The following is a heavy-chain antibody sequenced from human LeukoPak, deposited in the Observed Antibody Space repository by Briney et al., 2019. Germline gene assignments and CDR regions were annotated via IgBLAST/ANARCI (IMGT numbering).Heavy chain of an antibody. CDR1: GYTFTSCY. CDR3: ARVPRYDPHHYGMDV. Sequence: ASVKVSCKASGYTFTSCYMHWVRQAPGQGLEWMGIINSSGGSTSYAQKLQGRVTMTTDTSTSTAYMELRSLRSDDTAVYYCARVPRYDPHHYGMDVWGQGTTVTVSS. D-gene: IGHD1-1*01. J-gene: IGHJ6*02. V-gene: IGHV1-46*01. CDR2: INSSGGST.